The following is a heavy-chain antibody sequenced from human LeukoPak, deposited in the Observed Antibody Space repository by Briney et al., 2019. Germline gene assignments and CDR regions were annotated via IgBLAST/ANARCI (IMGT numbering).Heavy chain of an antibody. CDR2: ISSSSSTI. CDR3: ANVLRIAAASHAFDI. D-gene: IGHD6-13*01. J-gene: IGHJ3*02. Sequence: AGGSLRLSCAASGFTFSSYSMNWVRQAPGKGLEWVSYISSSSSTIYYADSVKGRFTISRDNAKNSLYLQMNSLRAEDTAVYYCANVLRIAAASHAFDIWGQGTMVTVSS. CDR1: GFTFSSYS. V-gene: IGHV3-48*04.